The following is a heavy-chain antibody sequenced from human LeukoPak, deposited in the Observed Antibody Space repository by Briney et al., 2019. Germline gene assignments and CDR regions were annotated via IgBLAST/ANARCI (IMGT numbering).Heavy chain of an antibody. V-gene: IGHV3-48*02. CDR1: GFTLSNYH. J-gene: IGHJ4*02. CDR3: ARVGDGYSVNFFDF. D-gene: IGHD5-24*01. Sequence: GGSLRLSCAASGFTLSNYHMNWVRQAPAKGLEWVSYISSTSSTVYYADSVKGRFTVSRDNAKNSLYLQMNSLRDEDTAMFYCARVGDGYSVNFFDFWGQGTLVTVSS. CDR2: ISSTSSTV.